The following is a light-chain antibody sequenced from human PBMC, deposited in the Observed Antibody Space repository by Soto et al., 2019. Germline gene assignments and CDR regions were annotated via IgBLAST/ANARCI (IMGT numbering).Light chain of an antibody. V-gene: IGLV4-69*01. Sequence: QPLLTQWPSASASLGASFKLTCTLSSGHSSYAIAWHQQQPEKGPRYLMKLNSDGSHSKGDGIPDRFSGSSSGAERYLTISSLQSEDEADYYCQTWGTGIRGVFGGGTKLTVL. CDR1: SGHSSYA. J-gene: IGLJ3*02. CDR2: LNSDGSH. CDR3: QTWGTGIRGV.